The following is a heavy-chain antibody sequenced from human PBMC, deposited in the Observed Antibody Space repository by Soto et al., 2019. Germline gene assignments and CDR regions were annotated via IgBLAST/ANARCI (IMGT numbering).Heavy chain of an antibody. D-gene: IGHD6-13*01. CDR1: GYTFTSYW. V-gene: IGHV5-51*01. Sequence: GESLKISCQGSGYTFTSYWIGWVRQMPGKGLEWMGIIYPGDSDTTYSPSFQGQVAISADKSISTAYLQWSSLKASDTAIYYCARTAAAGKYYYGVDVWGQGTTVTVSS. CDR3: ARTAAAGKYYYGVDV. J-gene: IGHJ6*02. CDR2: IYPGDSDT.